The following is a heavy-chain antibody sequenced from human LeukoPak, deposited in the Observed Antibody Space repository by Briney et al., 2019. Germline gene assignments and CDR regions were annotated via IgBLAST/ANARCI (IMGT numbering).Heavy chain of an antibody. Sequence: GSLRLSCTVSGFTVSSNSMSWIRQPPGKGLEWIGYIYYSGSTDYNPSLKSRVTISVETSKNQFSLNLSSVTAADTAVYYCARGRLARSPYFDYWGQGTLVTVSS. CDR3: ARGRLARSPYFDY. D-gene: IGHD6-19*01. CDR1: GFTVSSNS. V-gene: IGHV4-59*02. J-gene: IGHJ4*02. CDR2: IYYSGST.